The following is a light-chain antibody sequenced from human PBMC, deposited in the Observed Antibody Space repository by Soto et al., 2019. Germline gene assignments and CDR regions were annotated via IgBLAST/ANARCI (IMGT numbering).Light chain of an antibody. CDR3: SSYAGSNNPYV. CDR1: SSDVGGDNS. J-gene: IGLJ1*01. Sequence: QSALTQPPSASGSPGQSVTISCTGTSSDVGGDNSVSWYQQHPGKAPKLMIYEVSKRPSGVPDRFSGSKSGNTASLTVSGLQAEDEADYYCSSYAGSNNPYVFGTGTKVTVL. V-gene: IGLV2-8*01. CDR2: EVS.